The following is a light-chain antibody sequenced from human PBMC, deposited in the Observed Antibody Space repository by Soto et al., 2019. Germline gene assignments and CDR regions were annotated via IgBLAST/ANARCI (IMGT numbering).Light chain of an antibody. CDR2: LAGSGSY. CDR1: SGHSSYI. Sequence: QSVLTQSSSASASLGSSVKLTCSLSSGHSSYIIAWHQQEPGKAPRYLMKLAGSGSYNNGSGVPDRFSGSSSVADRYLTISNLQFEDEADYYCETWDSNTHVFGGGTTLALL. J-gene: IGLJ3*02. V-gene: IGLV4-60*02. CDR3: ETWDSNTHV.